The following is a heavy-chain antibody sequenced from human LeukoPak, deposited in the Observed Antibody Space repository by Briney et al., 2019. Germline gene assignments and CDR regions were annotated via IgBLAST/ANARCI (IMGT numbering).Heavy chain of an antibody. J-gene: IGHJ3*02. V-gene: IGHV4-59*13. D-gene: IGHD3-22*01. Sequence: SETLSLTCSVSGGSISIYHWSWIRQPPGKGLEGIGYIYYSGSTNYNPSLKSRVTISVDTSKNRFSLNLSSVTAADTAVYYCARNYFDSTAFDIWGQGTMVTVSS. CDR2: IYYSGST. CDR3: ARNYFDSTAFDI. CDR1: GGSISIYH.